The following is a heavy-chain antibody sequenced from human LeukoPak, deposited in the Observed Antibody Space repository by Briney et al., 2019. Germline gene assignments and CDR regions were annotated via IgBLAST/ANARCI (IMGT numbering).Heavy chain of an antibody. V-gene: IGHV3-7*03. Sequence: GGSLTLSCAASGFTLSSYWMSWFRQAPGKGLEWVANIKQDGSEKYYVDSVKGRFTISRDNAKNSLYLQMSSLRAEDTAVYYCARVLRRCMDYWGQGTLVTVSS. CDR2: IKQDGSEK. J-gene: IGHJ4*02. CDR3: ARVLRRCMDY. CDR1: GFTLSSYW.